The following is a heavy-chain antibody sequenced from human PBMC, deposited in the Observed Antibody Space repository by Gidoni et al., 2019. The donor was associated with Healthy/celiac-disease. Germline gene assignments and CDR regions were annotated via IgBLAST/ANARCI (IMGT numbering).Heavy chain of an antibody. D-gene: IGHD3-22*01. CDR3: STTYYYDSSCYYYDAFDI. J-gene: IGHJ3*02. V-gene: IGHV4-59*12. Sequence: QVQLQESGPGLVKPSETLSLTCTVSGGPISSYSWSWIRQPPGKGVEWIGYIYYSGSSNYNPSRECRVTISVDTSTNQFSLTLSAVTSVDTSVYYWSTTYYYDSSCYYYDAFDIWGQGTMVTVSS. CDR2: IYYSGSS. CDR1: GGPISSYS.